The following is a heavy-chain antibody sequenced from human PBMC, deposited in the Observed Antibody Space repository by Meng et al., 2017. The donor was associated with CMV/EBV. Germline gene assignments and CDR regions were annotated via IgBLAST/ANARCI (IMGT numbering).Heavy chain of an antibody. V-gene: IGHV1-69*12. D-gene: IGHD1-7*01. Sequence: QVQLVQSGAEVTKPGSSVKVSCKASGGTFSRYAIGWVRQAPGQGPEWMGGIIPIFGTANYAQKFQGRVTITADESTSTAYMELSSLRSEDTAVYYCARGSGAGTTWSYFDYWGQGTLVTVSS. CDR3: ARGSGAGTTWSYFDY. CDR1: GGTFSRYA. CDR2: IIPIFGTA. J-gene: IGHJ4*02.